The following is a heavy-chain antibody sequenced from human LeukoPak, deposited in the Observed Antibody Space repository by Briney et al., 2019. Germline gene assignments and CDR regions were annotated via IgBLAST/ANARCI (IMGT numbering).Heavy chain of an antibody. Sequence: PSETLSPTCAVYGGSFSGYYWSWIRQPPGKGLEWIGEINHSGSTNYNPSLKSRVTISVDTSKNQFSLKLSSMTAADTAVYYCARRRKDVDTAMDAVFDYWGQGTLVTVSS. CDR1: GGSFSGYY. D-gene: IGHD5-18*01. V-gene: IGHV4-34*01. J-gene: IGHJ4*02. CDR3: ARRRKDVDTAMDAVFDY. CDR2: INHSGST.